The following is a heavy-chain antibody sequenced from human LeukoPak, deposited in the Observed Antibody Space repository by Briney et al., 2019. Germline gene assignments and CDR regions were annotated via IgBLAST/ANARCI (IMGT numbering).Heavy chain of an antibody. CDR3: ARDMYSGSYLYYFDY. CDR1: GYTFTSYG. J-gene: IGHJ4*02. V-gene: IGHV1-18*01. Sequence: GASVKVSCKASGYTFTSYGISWVRQAPGQGLEWMGWISAYNGNTNYAQKLQGRVTMTTDTSTSTAYMELRSLRSDDTAVYYCARDMYSGSYLYYFDYWGQGTLVTVSS. D-gene: IGHD1-26*01. CDR2: ISAYNGNT.